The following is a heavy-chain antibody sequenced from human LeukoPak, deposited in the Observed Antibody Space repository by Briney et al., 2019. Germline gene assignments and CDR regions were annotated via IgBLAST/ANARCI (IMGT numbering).Heavy chain of an antibody. J-gene: IGHJ4*02. CDR2: IYYSGST. CDR3: ARDKTTTYYDYVWGSYRLPYYFDY. D-gene: IGHD3-16*02. V-gene: IGHV4-31*03. Sequence: SETLSLTCTVSGGSISSGGYYWSWIRQHPGKGLEWIGYIYYSGSTYYNPSLKSRVTISVDTSKNQFSLKLSSVTAADAAVYYCARDKTTTYYDYVWGSYRLPYYFDYWGQGTLVTVSS. CDR1: GGSISSGGYY.